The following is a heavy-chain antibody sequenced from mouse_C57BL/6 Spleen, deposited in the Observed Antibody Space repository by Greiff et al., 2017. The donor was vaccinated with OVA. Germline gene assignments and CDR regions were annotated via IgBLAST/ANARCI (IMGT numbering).Heavy chain of an antibody. V-gene: IGHV1-53*01. Sequence: QVQLQQPGTELVKPGASVKLSCKASGYTFTSYWMHWVKQRPGQGLEWIGNINPSNGGTNYNEKFKSKATLTVDKSSSTAYMQLSSLTSEDSAVSVCASDGYYLYYGMDYWGQGTSVTVSS. CDR3: ASDGYYLYYGMDY. CDR2: INPSNGGT. J-gene: IGHJ4*01. CDR1: GYTFTSYW. D-gene: IGHD2-3*01.